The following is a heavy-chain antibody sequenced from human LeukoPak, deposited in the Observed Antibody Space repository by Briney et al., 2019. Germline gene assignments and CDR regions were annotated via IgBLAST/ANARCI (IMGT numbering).Heavy chain of an antibody. CDR2: ISGSGGST. J-gene: IGHJ4*02. Sequence: PGGSLRLSCAASGFPLSSYGMSWVRQAPGKGLEWVSAISGSGGSTYYADSVKGRFTISRDNSKNTLYLQMNSLRAEDTAVYYCARGHYDTSGYYFYYFDYWGQGTLVTVSS. CDR1: GFPLSSYG. D-gene: IGHD3-22*01. CDR3: ARGHYDTSGYYFYYFDY. V-gene: IGHV3-23*01.